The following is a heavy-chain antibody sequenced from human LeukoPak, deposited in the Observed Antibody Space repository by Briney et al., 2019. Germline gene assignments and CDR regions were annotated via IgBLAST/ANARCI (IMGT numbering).Heavy chain of an antibody. Sequence: GGSLRLSCAASGFTFSSYSMNWVRQAPGKGLEWVSSISSSSSYIYYADSVKGRFTISRDNAKNSLYLQMNSLRAEDTAVYYCARFGLGDAFDIWGQGTMVTVSS. V-gene: IGHV3-21*01. CDR2: ISSSSSYI. CDR3: ARFGLGDAFDI. CDR1: GFTFSSYS. J-gene: IGHJ3*02. D-gene: IGHD3-10*01.